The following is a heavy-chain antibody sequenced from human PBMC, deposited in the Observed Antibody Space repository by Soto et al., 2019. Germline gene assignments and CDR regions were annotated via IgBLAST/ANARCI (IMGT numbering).Heavy chain of an antibody. V-gene: IGHV4-34*01. D-gene: IGHD5-12*01. Sequence: QVQLQQWGAGLLKPSETLSLTCAVYGGSFSGYYWSWIRQPPGKGLVWIGEINHSGSTNYNPSLKSRVTISVDTSKNQFSLKLSSVTAADTAVYYCAGRKPPRGYSGYDVDYWGQGTLVTVSS. J-gene: IGHJ4*02. CDR3: AGRKPPRGYSGYDVDY. CDR2: INHSGST. CDR1: GGSFSGYY.